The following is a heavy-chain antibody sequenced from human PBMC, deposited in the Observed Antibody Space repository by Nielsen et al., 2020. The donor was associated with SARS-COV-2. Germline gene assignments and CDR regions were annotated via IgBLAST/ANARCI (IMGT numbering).Heavy chain of an antibody. CDR3: ARRDIVAVPSPILGLGPYFSSYYMDV. V-gene: IGHV4-39*01. CDR2: IYYSGST. Sequence: WIRQPPGKGLEWIGSIYYSGSTYYNPSLKSRVTISVDTSKNQFSLKLSSVTAADTAVYYCARRDIVAVPSPILGLGPYFSSYYMDVWGEGTTVTVSS. D-gene: IGHD2-15*01. J-gene: IGHJ6*03.